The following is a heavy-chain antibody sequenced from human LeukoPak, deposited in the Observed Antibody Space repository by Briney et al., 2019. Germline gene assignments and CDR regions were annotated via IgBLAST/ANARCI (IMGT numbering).Heavy chain of an antibody. CDR2: IYYSGST. V-gene: IGHV4-59*01. CDR3: ARVEKRGYCSSTSCLGAFDI. J-gene: IGHJ3*02. CDR1: GGSISSYY. Sequence: PSETLSLTCTVSGGSISSYYWSWIRQPPGKGLEWIGYIYYSGSTNYNPSLESRVTISVDTSKNQFSLKLSSVTAADTAVYYCARVEKRGYCSSTSCLGAFDIWGQGTMVTVSS. D-gene: IGHD2-2*01.